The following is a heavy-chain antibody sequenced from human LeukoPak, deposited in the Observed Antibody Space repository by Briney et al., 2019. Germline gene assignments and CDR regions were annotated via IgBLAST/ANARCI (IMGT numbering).Heavy chain of an antibody. CDR2: IYYSGST. CDR3: AREKDSSGYYYAGYFDY. J-gene: IGHJ4*02. CDR1: GGSISSVDYY. V-gene: IGHV4-30-4*01. D-gene: IGHD3-22*01. Sequence: SETLSLTCTVSGGSISSVDYYWSWIRQPPGKGLEWIGYIYYSGSTYYNPSLKSRVTISVDTSKNQFSLKLSSVTAADTAVYYCAREKDSSGYYYAGYFDYWGQGTLVTVSS.